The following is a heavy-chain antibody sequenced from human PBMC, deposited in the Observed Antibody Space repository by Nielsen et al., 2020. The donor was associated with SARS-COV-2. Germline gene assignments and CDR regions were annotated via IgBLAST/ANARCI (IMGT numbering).Heavy chain of an antibody. J-gene: IGHJ4*02. D-gene: IGHD5-18*01. Sequence: GGSLRLSCAASGFAFSSYVMNWVRQAPGKGLEWVAVISYDGSNKYYADSVKGRFTISRDNSKNTLYLQMNSLRAEDTAVYYCARDADSYGFDYWGQGTLVTVSS. CDR2: ISYDGSNK. CDR3: ARDADSYGFDY. CDR1: GFAFSSYV. V-gene: IGHV3-30-3*01.